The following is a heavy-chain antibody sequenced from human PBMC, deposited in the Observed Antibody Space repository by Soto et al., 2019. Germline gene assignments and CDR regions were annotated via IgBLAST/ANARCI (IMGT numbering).Heavy chain of an antibody. CDR2: ISYGGSDK. CDR1: GFTFSNYA. D-gene: IGHD5-18*01. V-gene: IGHV3-30-3*01. Sequence: QAGGSLRLSCAASGFTFSNYAMHWVRQAPGKGLEWVAVISYGGSDKYNADSVKGRFTISRDNSKNTLYLQMNSLRAEDTAVYYCARDKGXNXYNYYYFGMDVWGPGTTVTVYS. CDR3: ARDKGXNXYNYYYFGMDV. J-gene: IGHJ6*02.